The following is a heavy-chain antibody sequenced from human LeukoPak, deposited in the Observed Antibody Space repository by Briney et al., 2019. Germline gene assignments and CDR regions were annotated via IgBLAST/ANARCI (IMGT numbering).Heavy chain of an antibody. CDR1: GGSISSGSYY. Sequence: PSETLSLTCTVSGGSISSGSYYWSWIRQPAGKGLEWIGRIYTSGSTNYNPSLKSRVTISVDTSKNQFSLKLSSVTAADTAVYYCARLRGKLSTRRYYYYGMDVWGQGTTVTVSS. CDR3: ARLRGKLSTRRYYYYGMDV. J-gene: IGHJ6*02. V-gene: IGHV4-61*02. CDR2: IYTSGST. D-gene: IGHD1-1*01.